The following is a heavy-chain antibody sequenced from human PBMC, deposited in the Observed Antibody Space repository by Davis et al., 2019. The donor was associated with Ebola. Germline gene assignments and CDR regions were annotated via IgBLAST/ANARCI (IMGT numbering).Heavy chain of an antibody. J-gene: IGHJ6*04. D-gene: IGHD2-15*01. V-gene: IGHV4-59*12. CDR1: GGSISSYY. CDR3: ARELRMDYYYYGMDV. CDR2: IYYSGST. Sequence: SETLSLTCTVSGGSISSYYWSWIRQPPGKGLEWIGYIYYSGSTNYNPSLKSRVTISVDTSKNQFSLKLSSVTAADTAVYYCARELRMDYYYYGMDVWGKGTTVTVSS.